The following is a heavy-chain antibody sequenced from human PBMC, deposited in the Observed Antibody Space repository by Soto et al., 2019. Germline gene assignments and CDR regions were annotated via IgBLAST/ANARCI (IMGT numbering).Heavy chain of an antibody. V-gene: IGHV4-31*03. CDR3: ARGQMSSGYYY. CDR2: IYYSGST. Sequence: SETLSLTCTVSGGSISSGGYYWSWIRQHPGKGLEWIGYIYYSGSTYYNPSLKSRVTISVDTSKNQFSLKLSSVTAADTAVYYCARGQMSSGYYYWGQGTLVTVSS. D-gene: IGHD3-22*01. J-gene: IGHJ4*02. CDR1: GGSISSGGYY.